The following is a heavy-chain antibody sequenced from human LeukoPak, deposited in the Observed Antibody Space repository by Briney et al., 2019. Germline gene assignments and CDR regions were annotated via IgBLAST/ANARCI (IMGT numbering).Heavy chain of an antibody. Sequence: SETLSLTCAVSGGSIGTYYWSWIRQSPGKGLEWIGYAYHSGSTNYNPSLKSRVTISVDTSRNHFSLKLNSVTAADTAVYYCARETQQQLGVFDIWGQGTMVTVSS. CDR2: AYHSGST. CDR1: GGSIGTYY. D-gene: IGHD1-1*01. V-gene: IGHV4-59*01. CDR3: ARETQQQLGVFDI. J-gene: IGHJ3*02.